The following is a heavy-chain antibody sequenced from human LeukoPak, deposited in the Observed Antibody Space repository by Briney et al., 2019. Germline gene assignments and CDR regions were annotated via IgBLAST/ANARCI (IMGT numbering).Heavy chain of an antibody. CDR3: ARGDILTTRQLDS. J-gene: IGHJ4*02. D-gene: IGHD3-9*01. Sequence: PGGSLRLSCAASGFIFDDYAMHWVRRTPGKGLQWVSGITRNNAVIGYVDSVKGRFTISRDSAKNSLYLQMDSLRPDDTAFYYCARGDILTTRQLDSWGLGTLATVSS. CDR2: ITRNNAVI. V-gene: IGHV3-9*01. CDR1: GFIFDDYA.